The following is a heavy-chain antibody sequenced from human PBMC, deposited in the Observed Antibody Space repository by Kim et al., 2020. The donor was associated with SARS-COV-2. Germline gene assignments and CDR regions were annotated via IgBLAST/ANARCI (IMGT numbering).Heavy chain of an antibody. Sequence: GESLKISCKGSGYTFTNYWIGWVRLMPGKGLEWMGIIYPADIDTRYSPSFQGQVTIPVDKSISTAFLQWSSLKVSDTAMYYCARNDLSNGDPLMGNSWGQGTMVTVSS. CDR2: IYPADIDT. CDR1: GYTFTNYW. V-gene: IGHV5-51*01. CDR3: ARNDLSNGDPLMGNS. D-gene: IGHD2-8*01. J-gene: IGHJ3*02.